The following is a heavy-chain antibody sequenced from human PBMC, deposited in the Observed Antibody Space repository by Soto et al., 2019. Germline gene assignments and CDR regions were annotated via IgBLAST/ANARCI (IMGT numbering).Heavy chain of an antibody. CDR3: AREIRTNHYDFWSGYSHYYMDV. CDR2: ISAYNGNT. D-gene: IGHD3-3*01. Sequence: GASVKVSCKASGYTFTSYGISWVRQAPGQGLEWMGWISAYNGNTNYAQKLQGRVTMTTDTSTSTAYMELRSLRSDDTAVYYCAREIRTNHYDFWSGYSHYYMDVWGKGTTVTLSS. CDR1: GYTFTSYG. V-gene: IGHV1-18*01. J-gene: IGHJ6*03.